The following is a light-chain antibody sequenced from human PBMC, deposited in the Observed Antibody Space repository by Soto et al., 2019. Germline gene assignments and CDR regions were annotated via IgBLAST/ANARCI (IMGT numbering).Light chain of an antibody. CDR1: QSISSW. Sequence: DIQMTQSPSTLSASVGDRVTITCRASQSISSWLAWYQQKPGKAPKLLIYDASSLESGVPSRFSGSGSGKEFTLTIRRLQNDDFAPSSCQQYNSPFTFGPGTKVDIK. V-gene: IGKV1-5*01. J-gene: IGKJ3*01. CDR3: QQYNSPFT. CDR2: DAS.